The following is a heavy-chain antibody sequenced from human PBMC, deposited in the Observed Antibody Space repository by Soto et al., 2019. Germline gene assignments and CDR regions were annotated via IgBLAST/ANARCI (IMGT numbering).Heavy chain of an antibody. D-gene: IGHD1-7*01. Sequence: ASVKVSCKASGYTFTSYGISWVRQAPGQGLEWMGWISAYNGNTNYAQKLQGRVTMTTDTSTSTAYMELRSLRSDGTAVYYCARDLSGTTAPGWFDSWAQGTLVTGSA. CDR2: ISAYNGNT. V-gene: IGHV1-18*01. CDR1: GYTFTSYG. CDR3: ARDLSGTTAPGWFDS. J-gene: IGHJ5*01.